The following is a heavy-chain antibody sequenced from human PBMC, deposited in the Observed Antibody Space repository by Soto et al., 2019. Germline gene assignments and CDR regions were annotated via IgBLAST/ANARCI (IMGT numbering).Heavy chain of an antibody. CDR1: GYSFTSYW. CDR3: ARTVVPAAMGYYYFDY. D-gene: IGHD2-2*01. CDR2: IYPGDSDT. V-gene: IGHV5-51*01. Sequence: LGESLKISCKGSGYSFTSYWIGWVRQMPGKGLEWMGIIYPGDSDTRYSPSFQGQVTISADKSISTAYLQWSSLKASDTAMYYCARTVVPAAMGYYYFDYWGQGTLVTVSS. J-gene: IGHJ4*02.